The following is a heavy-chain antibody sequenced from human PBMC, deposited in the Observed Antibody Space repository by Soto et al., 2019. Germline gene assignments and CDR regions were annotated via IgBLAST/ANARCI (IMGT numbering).Heavy chain of an antibody. CDR3: AAILYYYGSGSYVPYYYYMDV. V-gene: IGHV1-58*02. CDR2: IVVGSGNT. J-gene: IGHJ6*03. CDR1: GFTFTSSA. Sequence: GASVKVSCKASGFTFTSSAMQWVRQARGQRLEWIGWIVVGSGNTNYAQKFQERVTITRDMSTSTAYMELSSLRSEDTAVYYRAAILYYYGSGSYVPYYYYMDVWGKGTTVTVSS. D-gene: IGHD3-10*01.